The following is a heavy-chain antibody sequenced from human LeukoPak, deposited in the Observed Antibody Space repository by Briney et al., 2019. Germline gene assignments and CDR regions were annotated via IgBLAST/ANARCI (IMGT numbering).Heavy chain of an antibody. CDR1: GGSIGSSSYY. CDR2: IYYSGST. D-gene: IGHD3-22*01. V-gene: IGHV4-39*07. Sequence: SETLSLTCTVSGGSIGSSSYYWGWIRQPPGKGLEWIGSIYYSGSTYYNPSLKSRVTISVDTSKNQFSLKLSSVTAADTAVYYCAREETQYDSSGYYQNWFDPWGQGTLVTVSS. J-gene: IGHJ5*02. CDR3: AREETQYDSSGYYQNWFDP.